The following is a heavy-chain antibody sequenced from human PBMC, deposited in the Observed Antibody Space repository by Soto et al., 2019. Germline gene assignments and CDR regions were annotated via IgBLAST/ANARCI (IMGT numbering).Heavy chain of an antibody. CDR2: INHSGST. Sequence: PSETLSLTCAVYGGSFSGYGWSWIRQRPGKGLEWIGEINHSGSTNYNPSLKSRVTISVDTSKNQFSLKLSSVTAADTAMYYCARLDSSSWSNNWFDPWGQGTLVTVSS. CDR3: ARLDSSSWSNNWFDP. CDR1: GGSFSGYG. D-gene: IGHD6-13*01. V-gene: IGHV4-34*01. J-gene: IGHJ5*02.